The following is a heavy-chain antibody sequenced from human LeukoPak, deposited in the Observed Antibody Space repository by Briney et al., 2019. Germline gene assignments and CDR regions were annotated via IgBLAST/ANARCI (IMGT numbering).Heavy chain of an antibody. Sequence: ASVKVSCKASGYTFTGYYMHWVRQAPGQGLEWMGWINPNSGGTNYAQKFQGRVTMTTDTSTSTAYMELRSLRSDDTAVYYCARNWGFDWLFQHWGQGTLVTVSS. V-gene: IGHV1-2*02. D-gene: IGHD3-9*01. CDR1: GYTFTGYY. CDR3: ARNWGFDWLFQH. J-gene: IGHJ1*01. CDR2: INPNSGGT.